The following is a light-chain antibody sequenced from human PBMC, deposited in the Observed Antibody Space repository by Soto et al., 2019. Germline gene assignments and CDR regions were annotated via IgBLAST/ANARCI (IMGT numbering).Light chain of an antibody. CDR1: QSVSSK. J-gene: IGKJ1*01. CDR3: QQYNNWWT. CDR2: GAS. V-gene: IGKV3D-15*01. Sequence: TVMSQSPATLSVSPWESATLSCRASQSVSSKLAWYQQKPGQAPRLLIYGASTRATGIPARFSGSGSGTEFTLSISSLQSGDSAVYYCQQYNNWWTFGQGTKVDIK.